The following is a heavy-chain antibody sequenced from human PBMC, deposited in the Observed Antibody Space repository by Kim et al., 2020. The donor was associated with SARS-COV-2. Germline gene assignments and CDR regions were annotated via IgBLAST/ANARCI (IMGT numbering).Heavy chain of an antibody. Sequence: GGSLRLSCAASGFTFSSYSMNWVRQAPGKGLEWVSYIISSTSTIQYADSVKGRFTVSRDNAKNSLYLQMNSLRDEDTAVYYCARDLSYAFDIWGQGTLVIVSS. CDR2: IISSTSTI. CDR1: GFTFSSYS. V-gene: IGHV3-48*02. CDR3: ARDLSYAFDI. J-gene: IGHJ3*02.